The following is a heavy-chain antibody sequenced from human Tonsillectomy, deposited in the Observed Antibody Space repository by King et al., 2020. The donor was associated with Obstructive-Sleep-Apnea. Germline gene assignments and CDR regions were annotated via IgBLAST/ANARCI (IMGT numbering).Heavy chain of an antibody. Sequence: VQLVESGGGLVQPGRSLRLSCAASGFTFDDYAMHWVRQAPGKGLEWVSGINWNSDSIGYADSVKGRFTISRDNAKNSLYLQVNSLRAEDTALYYCVTDKNSGWYVDYFDYWGQGTLATVSS. J-gene: IGHJ4*02. V-gene: IGHV3-9*01. CDR3: VTDKNSGWYVDYFDY. D-gene: IGHD6-19*01. CDR2: INWNSDSI. CDR1: GFTFDDYA.